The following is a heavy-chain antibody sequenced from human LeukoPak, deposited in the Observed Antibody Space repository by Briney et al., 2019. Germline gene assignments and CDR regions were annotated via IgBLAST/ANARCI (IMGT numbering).Heavy chain of an antibody. D-gene: IGHD6-13*01. CDR2: IGTAGDT. CDR1: GFTFSSYD. J-gene: IGHJ4*02. Sequence: GGSLRLFCAASGFTFSSYDMHWVRQATGKGLEWVSAIGTAGDTYYPGSVKGRFTISRENAKNSLYLQMNSLRAGDTAVYYCARGGLGIAADRFDYWGQGTLVTVSS. V-gene: IGHV3-13*01. CDR3: ARGGLGIAADRFDY.